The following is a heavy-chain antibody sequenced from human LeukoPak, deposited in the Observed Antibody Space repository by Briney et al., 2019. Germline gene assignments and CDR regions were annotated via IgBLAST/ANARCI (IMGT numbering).Heavy chain of an antibody. Sequence: GASVKVSCKASGGTFSSYAISWVRQAPGQGLEWMGGIIPIFGTANYAQKFQGRVTITADESTSTAYMELSSLRSEDTAVYYCARSEARSGYYYSADYWGQGTLVTVSS. CDR2: IIPIFGTA. J-gene: IGHJ4*02. CDR3: ARSEARSGYYYSADY. D-gene: IGHD3-22*01. CDR1: GGTFSSYA. V-gene: IGHV1-69*01.